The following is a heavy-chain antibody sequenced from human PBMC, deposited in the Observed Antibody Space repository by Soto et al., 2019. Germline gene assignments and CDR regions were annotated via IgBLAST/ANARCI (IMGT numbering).Heavy chain of an antibody. D-gene: IGHD6-13*01. CDR1: GGTFSSYA. Sequence: SVKVSCKASGGTFSSYAISWVRQAPGQGLEWMGGIIPIFGTANYAQKFQGRVTITADKSTSTAYMELSSLRSEDTAVYYCATHSSSHPKYYYYGMDVWGQGTTVTVSS. CDR3: ATHSSSHPKYYYYGMDV. V-gene: IGHV1-69*06. J-gene: IGHJ6*02. CDR2: IIPIFGTA.